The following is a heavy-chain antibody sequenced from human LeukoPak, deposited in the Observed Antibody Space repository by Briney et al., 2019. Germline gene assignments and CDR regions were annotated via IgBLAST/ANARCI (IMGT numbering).Heavy chain of an antibody. D-gene: IGHD3-22*01. CDR2: IYYTGRT. J-gene: IGHJ4*02. CDR1: GGSTSSSSYY. CDR3: ARLYYYDSSGPPL. V-gene: IGHV4-39*01. Sequence: SETLSLTCTVSGGSTSSSSYYWGWIRQPPGKGLEWIGNIYYTGRTYYNPSLKSRVTISVDTSKNQFSLKLSSVSAADAAVYYCARLYYYDSSGPPLWGQGTLVTVSS.